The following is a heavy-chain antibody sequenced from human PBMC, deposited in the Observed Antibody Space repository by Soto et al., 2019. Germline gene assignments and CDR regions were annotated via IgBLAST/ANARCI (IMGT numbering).Heavy chain of an antibody. J-gene: IGHJ4*02. V-gene: IGHV4-59*01. CDR1: GGSIGSYY. Sequence: SETLSLTCTVSGGSIGSYYWSWIRQPPGKGLEWIGYIYYSGSTNYNPSLKSRVTISVDTSKNQFSLKLSSVTAADTAVYYCARGLYSTHFDYWGQGTLVTVSS. CDR3: ARGLYSTHFDY. CDR2: IYYSGST. D-gene: IGHD4-4*01.